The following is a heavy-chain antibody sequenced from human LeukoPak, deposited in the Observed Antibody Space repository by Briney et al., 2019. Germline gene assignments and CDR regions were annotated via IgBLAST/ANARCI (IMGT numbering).Heavy chain of an antibody. Sequence: PSETLSLTCTVSGGSISSYYWSWIRQPPGKGLEWIGYIYYSGSTNYNPSLKRRVTISVDTSKNQFSLRLNSVTAADTAVYYCARVFYGDYGGGDAFDIWGRGTMVTVSS. CDR3: ARVFYGDYGGGDAFDI. D-gene: IGHD4-17*01. CDR2: IYYSGST. V-gene: IGHV4-59*01. J-gene: IGHJ3*02. CDR1: GGSISSYY.